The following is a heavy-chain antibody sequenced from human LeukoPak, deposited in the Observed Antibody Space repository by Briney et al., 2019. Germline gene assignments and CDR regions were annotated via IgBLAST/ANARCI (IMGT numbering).Heavy chain of an antibody. D-gene: IGHD5-18*01. CDR2: IYSGGST. Sequence: GSLRLSFAASGFTVSSNYMSWVRQAPGKGLEWVSVIYSGGSTYYADSVKGRFTISRHNSKNTLYLQMNSLRAEDTAVYYCARDYRYRADTAMVNYYYYGMDVWGQGTTVTVSS. CDR1: GFTVSSNY. J-gene: IGHJ6*02. V-gene: IGHV3-53*04. CDR3: ARDYRYRADTAMVNYYYYGMDV.